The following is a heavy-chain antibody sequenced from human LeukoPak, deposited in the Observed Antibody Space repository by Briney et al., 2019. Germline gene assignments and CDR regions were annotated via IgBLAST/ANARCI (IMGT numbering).Heavy chain of an antibody. V-gene: IGHV4-38-2*02. CDR1: GYSISSSYY. D-gene: IGHD1-26*01. Sequence: SETLSLTCTVSGYSISSSYYWGWIRQPPGEGLEYIGSIYHSGSTYYNPSLKSRVTMSVDTSKNQFSLKLSSVTAADTAVYYCASGVVGAPADYWGQGTLVTVSS. J-gene: IGHJ4*02. CDR3: ASGVVGAPADY. CDR2: IYHSGST.